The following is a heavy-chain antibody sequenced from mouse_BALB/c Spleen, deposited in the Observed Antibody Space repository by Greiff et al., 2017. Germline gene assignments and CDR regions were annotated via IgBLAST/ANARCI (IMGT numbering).Heavy chain of an antibody. CDR2: ISSGSSTI. J-gene: IGHJ2*01. CDR1: GFTFSSFG. Sequence: EVQLQESGGGLVQPGGSRKLSCAASGFTFSSFGMHWVRQAPEKGLEWVAYISSGSSTIYYADTVKGRFTISRDNPKNTLFLQMTSLRSEDTAMYYCARKGQGYGNLFDYWGQGTTLTVSS. D-gene: IGHD2-1*01. V-gene: IGHV5-17*02. CDR3: ARKGQGYGNLFDY.